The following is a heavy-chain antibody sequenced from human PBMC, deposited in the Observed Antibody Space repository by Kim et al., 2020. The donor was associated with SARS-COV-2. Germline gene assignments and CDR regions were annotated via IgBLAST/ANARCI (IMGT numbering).Heavy chain of an antibody. CDR3: ARGLGNWFDP. Sequence: TASYAQKFQGRVTITADESTSTAYMELSSLRSEDTAVYYCARGLGNWFDPWGQGTLVTVSS. V-gene: IGHV1-69*01. J-gene: IGHJ5*02. CDR2: TA.